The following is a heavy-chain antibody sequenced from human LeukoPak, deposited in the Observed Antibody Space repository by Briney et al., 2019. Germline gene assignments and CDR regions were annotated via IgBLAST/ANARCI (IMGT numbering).Heavy chain of an antibody. V-gene: IGHV1-69*05. J-gene: IGHJ4*02. CDR3: ARWGDYYDSSGYMGFDY. Sequence: SVKVSCKASGGTFSSYAISWVRQAPGEGLEWMGGIIHIFGTANYVQKPQGRVTITTDESTSTAYMELNSLRSEDTAVYYCARWGDYYDSSGYMGFDYWGQGSLVTVSS. CDR1: GGTFSSYA. CDR2: IIHIFGTA. D-gene: IGHD3-22*01.